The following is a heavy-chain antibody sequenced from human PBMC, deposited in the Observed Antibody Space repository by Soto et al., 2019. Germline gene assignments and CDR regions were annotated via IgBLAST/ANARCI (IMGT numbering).Heavy chain of an antibody. D-gene: IGHD2-2*01. CDR2: ISIYNGDT. CDR1: GYAFGNFG. CDR3: AREREYCSGTRCYDPGLDV. Sequence: QLVQSGPEMRKPGASVRVSCKASGYAFGNFGFTWVRQAPGQGLEWLGWISIYNGDTNNAHKVQDRITMTTDSSATTAYMELRSLRSDDTAVYFCAREREYCSGTRCYDPGLDVWGQGTPVIVSS. V-gene: IGHV1-18*04. J-gene: IGHJ6*02.